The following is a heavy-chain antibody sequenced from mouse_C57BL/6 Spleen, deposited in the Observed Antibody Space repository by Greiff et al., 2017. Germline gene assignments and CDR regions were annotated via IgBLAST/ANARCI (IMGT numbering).Heavy chain of an antibody. CDR2: IRNKANGYTT. V-gene: IGHV7-3*01. J-gene: IGHJ4*01. D-gene: IGHD2-4*01. CDR1: GFTFTDYY. CDR3: ARSGYDYDEDAMDY. Sequence: EVQVVESGGGLVQPGGSLSLSCAASGFTFTDYYMSWVRQPPGKALEWLGFIRNKANGYTTEYSASVKGRFTISRDNSQSILYLQMNALRAEDSATYYCARSGYDYDEDAMDYWGQGTSVTVSS.